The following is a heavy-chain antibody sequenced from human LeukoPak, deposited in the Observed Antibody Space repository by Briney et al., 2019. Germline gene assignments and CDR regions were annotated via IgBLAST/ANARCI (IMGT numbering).Heavy chain of an antibody. CDR2: INHSGST. Sequence: PSETLSLTCAVYGGSFSGYYWSWIRQPPGKGLEWIGEINHSGSTNYNPSLKSRVTISVDTSKNQFSLKLSSVTAADTAVYYCARRWRGYYGSGQFDYWGQGTLVTVSS. CDR3: ARRWRGYYGSGQFDY. J-gene: IGHJ4*02. CDR1: GGSFSGYY. V-gene: IGHV4-34*01. D-gene: IGHD3-10*01.